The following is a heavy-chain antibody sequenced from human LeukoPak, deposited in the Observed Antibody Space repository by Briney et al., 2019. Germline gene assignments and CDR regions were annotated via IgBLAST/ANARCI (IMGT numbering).Heavy chain of an antibody. Sequence: GGSLRLSCAASGFTFDDYAMHWVRQAPGKGLEWVSLISGDGGSTYYADSVKGRFTISRDNSKNSLYLQMNSLRTEDTALYYCAKYGQYYYDSSGYLQHWGQGTLVTVSS. CDR1: GFTFDDYA. D-gene: IGHD3-22*01. CDR3: AKYGQYYYDSSGYLQH. CDR2: ISGDGGST. J-gene: IGHJ1*01. V-gene: IGHV3-43*02.